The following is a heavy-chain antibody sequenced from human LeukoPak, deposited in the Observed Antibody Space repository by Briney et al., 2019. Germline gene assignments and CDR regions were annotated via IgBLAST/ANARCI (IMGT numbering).Heavy chain of an antibody. J-gene: IGHJ3*02. V-gene: IGHV1-2*02. D-gene: IGHD6-13*01. CDR2: INSNSGGT. CDR1: GYTFTGYY. CDR3: ARAEYSSSWSRFDI. Sequence: ASVKVSCKASGYTFTGYYIHWVRQAPGQGLEWMGWINSNSGGTNYAPKFQGRVTMTRDTSISTAYMELNSLRSDDTAVYYCARAEYSSSWSRFDIWGQGTMVTVSS.